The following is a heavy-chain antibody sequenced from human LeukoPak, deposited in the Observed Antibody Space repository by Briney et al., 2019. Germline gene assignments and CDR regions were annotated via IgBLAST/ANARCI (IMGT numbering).Heavy chain of an antibody. CDR1: GASVSSSNYY. J-gene: IGHJ4*02. Sequence: SETLSLTCTVSGASVSSSNYYWGWIRQPPGKGLEWVGSVYYTGSTYHNPSLKSRVTISVDTSKNQFSLRLSSVTAADTAVYYCARERRDGYKVYFDYWGQGTLVTVSS. D-gene: IGHD5-24*01. CDR2: VYYTGST. CDR3: ARERRDGYKVYFDY. V-gene: IGHV4-39*07.